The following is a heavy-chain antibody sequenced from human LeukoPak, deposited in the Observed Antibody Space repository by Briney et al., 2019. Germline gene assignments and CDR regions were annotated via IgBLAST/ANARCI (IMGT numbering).Heavy chain of an antibody. D-gene: IGHD4/OR15-4a*01. CDR1: GFTFSSHW. CDR2: IGEDGRNR. V-gene: IGHV3-74*01. Sequence: GGSLRLSCAASGFTFSSHWMHWVRQVPGKGLVWVSRIGEDGRNRNYADSAKGRFTVSRDNSKNTLYLQMDSLRVEDTAIYYCAKDLRNGDNYGFLGYWGQGTLVTVSS. CDR3: AKDLRNGDNYGFLGY. J-gene: IGHJ4*02.